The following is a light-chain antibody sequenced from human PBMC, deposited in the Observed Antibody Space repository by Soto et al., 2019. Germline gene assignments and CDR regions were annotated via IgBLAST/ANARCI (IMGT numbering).Light chain of an antibody. V-gene: IGKV3-20*01. J-gene: IGKJ2*01. CDR3: QQYSTLPHT. Sequence: ENVLTQSPGTLSLSPGERATLSCRASQTVTNSFFAWYQQKPGQPPRLLTHGISSRATGIPDRFSGSGSGTDFTLTISRLEPEDFVVYYCQQYSTLPHTFGRGTKLEV. CDR1: QTVTNSF. CDR2: GIS.